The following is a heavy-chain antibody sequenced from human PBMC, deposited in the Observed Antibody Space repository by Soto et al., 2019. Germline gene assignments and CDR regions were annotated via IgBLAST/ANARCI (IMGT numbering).Heavy chain of an antibody. J-gene: IGHJ4*02. D-gene: IGHD6-19*01. Sequence: SETLSLTCTVSGVSISSVSISVNYWSWIRQPPGKGLEWIGSVHYSGSTGYHPSLKSRVTISVDTSKNQFSLRLRSVTAADTAVYYCARIPYSSASFDYWGQGNLVTVSS. CDR2: VHYSGST. CDR3: ARIPYSSASFDY. V-gene: IGHV4-61*08. CDR1: GVSISSVSISVNY.